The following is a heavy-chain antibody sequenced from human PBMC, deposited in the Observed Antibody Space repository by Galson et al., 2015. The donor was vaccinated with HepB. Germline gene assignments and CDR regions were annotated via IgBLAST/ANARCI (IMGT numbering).Heavy chain of an antibody. CDR3: ARDAKRSLGSSWLNIFYLDY. D-gene: IGHD6-13*01. V-gene: IGHV3-21*01. Sequence: SLRLSCAASGFSFSDYNMNWVRQAPGKGLEWVASISGSGAYIYYADSVKGRFFTFKDSARKSLSLRLSNLKVDDTAVYFCARDAKRSLGSSWLNIFYLDYWGQGALVSVSS. CDR1: GFSFSDYN. CDR2: ISGSGAYI. J-gene: IGHJ4*02.